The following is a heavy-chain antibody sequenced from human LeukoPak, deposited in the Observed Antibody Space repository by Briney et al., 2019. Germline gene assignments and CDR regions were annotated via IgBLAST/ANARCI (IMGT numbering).Heavy chain of an antibody. Sequence: GGSLRLSCAASGFTVSSNYMSWVRQAPGKGLEWVSVIYIGGSTYYPDSVKGRFTISRDNSKNTLYLQMNSLRAEDTAVYYCARVLRDYGDYIPPGAFDIWGQGTMVTVSS. D-gene: IGHD4-17*01. V-gene: IGHV3-66*01. CDR1: GFTVSSNY. J-gene: IGHJ3*02. CDR2: IYIGGST. CDR3: ARVLRDYGDYIPPGAFDI.